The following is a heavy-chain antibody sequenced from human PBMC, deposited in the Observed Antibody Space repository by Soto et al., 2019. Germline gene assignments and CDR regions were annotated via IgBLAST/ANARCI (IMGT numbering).Heavy chain of an antibody. J-gene: IGHJ4*02. V-gene: IGHV1-69*02. CDR2: IIPILGIA. CDR1: GGTFSSYT. D-gene: IGHD3-16*01. Sequence: QVQLVQSGAEVKKPGSSVKVSCKASGGTFSSYTISWVRQAPGQGLEWMGRIIPILGIANYAQKFQGRVTITADKSTSTAYMELSSLRSEDTAVYYCARGGVLGESQLFDYWGQGTLVTVSS. CDR3: ARGGVLGESQLFDY.